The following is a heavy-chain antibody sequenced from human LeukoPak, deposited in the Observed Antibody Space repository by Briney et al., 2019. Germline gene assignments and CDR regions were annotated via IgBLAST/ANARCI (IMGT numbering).Heavy chain of an antibody. CDR1: GFTLSSYW. CDR3: ARDWVAGVPFDAFDI. D-gene: IGHD3-10*01. CDR2: IKEDGSEK. J-gene: IGHJ3*02. Sequence: GGSLRPSCAASGFTLSSYWMSWVRKAPGKGLEWVANIKEDGSEKYYVDSVKGRFTISRDNAKNSLYLHMNSLTAEDTAMYYCARDWVAGVPFDAFDIWGQGTMVSVSS. V-gene: IGHV3-7*01.